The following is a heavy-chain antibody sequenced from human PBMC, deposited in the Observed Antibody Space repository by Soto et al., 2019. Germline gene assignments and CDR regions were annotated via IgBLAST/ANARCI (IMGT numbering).Heavy chain of an antibody. CDR2: ISWDGETT. CDR1: GFNFDDYF. Sequence: EVQLVESGGVVVQPGGSLRLSCAVSGFNFDDYFMNWVRQAPGKGLEWVSLISWDGETTHYADSVKGRFTSSRDNSKSSLYLHMNGLRTEDTALYYCAKGTHWNYVGGAQDYWGQGTLVTVSS. V-gene: IGHV3-43*01. J-gene: IGHJ4*02. CDR3: AKGTHWNYVGGAQDY. D-gene: IGHD1-7*01.